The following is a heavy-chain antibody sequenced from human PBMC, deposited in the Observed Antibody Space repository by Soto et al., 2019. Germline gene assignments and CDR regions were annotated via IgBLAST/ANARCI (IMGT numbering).Heavy chain of an antibody. Sequence: PGGSLRLSCAVSGITVSSYSMNWVRRAPGKGLEWVSSISSSSSYIYYADSVKGRFTISRDNAKNSLYLQMNSLRAEDTAVYYCARDYSDGPHDYWGQGTLVTVSS. CDR1: GITVSSYS. V-gene: IGHV3-21*01. CDR2: ISSSSSYI. D-gene: IGHD2-21*01. J-gene: IGHJ4*02. CDR3: ARDYSDGPHDY.